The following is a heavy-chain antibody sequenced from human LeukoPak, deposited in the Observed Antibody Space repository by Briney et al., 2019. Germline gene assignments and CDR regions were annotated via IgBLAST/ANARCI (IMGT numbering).Heavy chain of an antibody. Sequence: SDTLSLTCAVYGGSFSGYYWSWIRQPPGKGLECIGEINHSGSTNYNPSLKSRVNISVDTSKNQFSLKLSSVTAADTAVYYCARGRTYYYGSGRRGWFDPWGQGTLVTVSS. V-gene: IGHV4-34*01. J-gene: IGHJ5*02. CDR2: INHSGST. D-gene: IGHD3-10*01. CDR3: ARGRTYYYGSGRRGWFDP. CDR1: GGSFSGYY.